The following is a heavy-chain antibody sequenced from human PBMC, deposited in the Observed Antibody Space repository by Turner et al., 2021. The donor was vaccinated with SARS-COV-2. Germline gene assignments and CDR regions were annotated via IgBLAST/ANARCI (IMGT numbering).Heavy chain of an antibody. Sequence: QVQLQQWGAGVLKTSETLSLTCAVNGGAFSGYYWSWIRQLPGKGLEWIGQINYSGNSNYNPSLKSRVTISEDTTKKQVSLNLRSVTAADTAVYYCARGHIVGSSWYYFENWGRGTLVTVSS. CDR2: INYSGNS. CDR1: GGAFSGYY. J-gene: IGHJ4*02. D-gene: IGHD6-13*01. V-gene: IGHV4-34*01. CDR3: ARGHIVGSSWYYFEN.